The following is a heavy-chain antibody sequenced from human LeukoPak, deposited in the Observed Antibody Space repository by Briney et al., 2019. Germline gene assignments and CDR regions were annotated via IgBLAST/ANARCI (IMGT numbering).Heavy chain of an antibody. J-gene: IGHJ3*01. D-gene: IGHD2-15*01. Sequence: GGSLRLSCPASGFTFSSYWMSWVRQAPGKGLEWVAVISYDGSNKYYADSVKGRFTISRDNSKNTLHLQMNSLRVEDTAIYYCAKQKLAVIVSQGFDVWGQGTMVTVSS. CDR1: GFTFSSYW. CDR2: ISYDGSNK. V-gene: IGHV3-30*18. CDR3: AKQKLAVIVSQGFDV.